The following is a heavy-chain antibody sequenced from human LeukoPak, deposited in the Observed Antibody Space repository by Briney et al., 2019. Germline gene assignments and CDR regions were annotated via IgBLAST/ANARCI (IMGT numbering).Heavy chain of an antibody. CDR2: IYYSGST. CDR1: GGSISSDDYY. J-gene: IGHJ5*02. D-gene: IGHD6-6*01. V-gene: IGHV4-30-4*01. CDR3: ARGSSSSGWFDP. Sequence: PSQTLSLTCTVSGGSISSDDYYWSWIRQPPGKGLEWIGYIYYSGSTYYNPSLKSRVTISVDTSKNQFSLKLSSVTAADAAVYYCARGSSSSGWFDPWGQGTLVTVSS.